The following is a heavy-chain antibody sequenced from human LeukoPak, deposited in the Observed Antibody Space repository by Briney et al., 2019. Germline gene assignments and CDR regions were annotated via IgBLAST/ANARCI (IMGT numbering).Heavy chain of an antibody. V-gene: IGHV3-33*01. CDR3: VGWGISGITNH. CDR2: IWYDGSNK. D-gene: IGHD1-7*01. Sequence: SGGSLRLSCAASGFTFSSYGMHWVRQAPGKGLEWVAVIWYDGSNKYYADSVKGRFTISRDNPKNTLYLQMNSLRAEDTAVYYCVGWGISGITNHWGQGTLVTVSS. J-gene: IGHJ4*02. CDR1: GFTFSSYG.